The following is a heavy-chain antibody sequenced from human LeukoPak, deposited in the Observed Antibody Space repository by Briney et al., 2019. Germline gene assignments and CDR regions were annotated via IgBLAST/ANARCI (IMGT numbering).Heavy chain of an antibody. J-gene: IGHJ4*02. CDR3: ATIKRGSIFGYFDF. D-gene: IGHD5-18*01. CDR2: MFDSKNT. CDR1: GVSSSSHY. Sequence: SETLSLTCSVSGVSSSSHYWSWIRQPPGRGLEWIGYMFDSKNTKDNPSLKSRITLSADTSKNQFSLRLNSVTAADTAVYYCATIKRGSIFGYFDFWGQGILVTVSS. V-gene: IGHV4-59*11.